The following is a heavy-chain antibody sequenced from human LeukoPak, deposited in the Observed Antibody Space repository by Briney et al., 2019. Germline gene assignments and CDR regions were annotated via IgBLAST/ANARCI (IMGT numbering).Heavy chain of an antibody. J-gene: IGHJ4*02. Sequence: ASVTVSRKGSGYTFNDSFMHWVRKAPGQGLEWMGWINPNSAVTTYPQKFQGSVTMTRVTSISKAYMEQSSLTSDATAVDYGGALDSNSSGDFWSQGSLVSVPS. CDR1: GYTFNDSF. V-gene: IGHV1-2*02. CDR2: INPNSAVT. CDR3: GALDSNSSGDF. D-gene: IGHD6-6*01.